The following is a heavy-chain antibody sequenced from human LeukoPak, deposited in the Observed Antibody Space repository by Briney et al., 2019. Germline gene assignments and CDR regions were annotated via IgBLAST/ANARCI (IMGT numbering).Heavy chain of an antibody. CDR3: GKERGGSRSWNASNNNGMDV. D-gene: IGHD1-1*01. Sequence: GGSLRLSCAASGFTFNNFAMHWVRQAPGKGLEWVAVISIDGAKTYSADSVKGRFTISRDNSKKTLYLKMNTVRAEDTAVYYGGKERGGSRSWNASNNNGMDVWGKGPTVTSPQ. CDR1: GFTFNNFA. CDR2: ISIDGAKT. J-gene: IGHJ6*04. V-gene: IGHV3-30*18.